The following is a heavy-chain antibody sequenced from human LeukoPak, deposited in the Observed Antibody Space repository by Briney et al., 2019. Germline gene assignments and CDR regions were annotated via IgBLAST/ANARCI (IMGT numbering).Heavy chain of an antibody. CDR1: GFTFSGSG. J-gene: IGHJ5*02. Sequence: PGGSLRLSCAASGFTFSGSGIHWVRQASGKGLEWVGRIRSKTNNYATAYAASVKGRFTISRDDSRTTAYLQMNSLKTEDTAVYYCTRQRGNWGFDPWGQGTLVTVSS. V-gene: IGHV3-73*01. CDR3: TRQRGNWGFDP. CDR2: IRSKTNNYAT. D-gene: IGHD7-27*01.